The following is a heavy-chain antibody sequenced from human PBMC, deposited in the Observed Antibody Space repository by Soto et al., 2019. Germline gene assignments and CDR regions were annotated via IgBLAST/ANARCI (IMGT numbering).Heavy chain of an antibody. Sequence: QVQLVQSGAEVKKHGASVKVSCKASGYTFTSYDINCVRQATGQGLEWMGWMNPNSGNTGYAQKFQGRVTMTRNTYISTAYMELSSLRSEDTAVYYYARTGSDHYYGSGSYWYFDYWGQGTLVTVSS. CDR1: GYTFTSYD. CDR2: MNPNSGNT. V-gene: IGHV1-8*01. D-gene: IGHD3-10*01. CDR3: ARTGSDHYYGSGSYWYFDY. J-gene: IGHJ4*02.